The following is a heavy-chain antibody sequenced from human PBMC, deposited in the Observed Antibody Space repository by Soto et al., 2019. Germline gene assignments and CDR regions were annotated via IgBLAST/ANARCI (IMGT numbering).Heavy chain of an antibody. D-gene: IGHD2-21*01. V-gene: IGHV4-4*08. CDR2: XYIGGXT. CDR1: SGSFTPNY. Sequence: PXXTLSLTCNVSSGSFTPNYWSWIRQPPGKGRGWGEYXYIGGXTSYNHYSTRXXTISLETXXNQSYRRLSSVTAADTAVYYCARLGAYYQSRNPWGRGTLVTVSS. CDR3: ARLGAYYQSRNP. J-gene: IGHJ5*02.